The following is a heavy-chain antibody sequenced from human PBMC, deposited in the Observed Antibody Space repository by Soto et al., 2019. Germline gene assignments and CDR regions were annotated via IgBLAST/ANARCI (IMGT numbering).Heavy chain of an antibody. CDR2: IYYSGST. V-gene: IGHV4-59*01. Sequence: QVQLQESGPGLVKPSETLSLTCTVSGGSISSYYWSWIRQPPGKGLEWIGYIYYSGSTNYNPSLKSRVTISVDTSKNHFSLKLSSVTAADTAVYYCARWLGTLYYYYGMDVWGQGTTVTVSS. CDR3: ARWLGTLYYYYGMDV. D-gene: IGHD6-19*01. J-gene: IGHJ6*02. CDR1: GGSISSYY.